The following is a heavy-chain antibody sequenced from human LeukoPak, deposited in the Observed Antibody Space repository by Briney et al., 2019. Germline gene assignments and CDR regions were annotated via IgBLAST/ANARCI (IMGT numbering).Heavy chain of an antibody. V-gene: IGHV4-30-4*01. J-gene: IGHJ5*02. D-gene: IGHD2-2*01. CDR1: GGSISSGDYY. CDR2: IYYSGST. CDR3: ARVRYQPLYNWFDP. Sequence: SETLSLTCTVSGGSISSGDYYWSWIRQPPGKGLEWIGYIYYSGSTYYNPSLKSRVTLSVDTSKNQFSLKLSSVTAADTAVYYCARVRYQPLYNWFDPWGQGTLVTVSS.